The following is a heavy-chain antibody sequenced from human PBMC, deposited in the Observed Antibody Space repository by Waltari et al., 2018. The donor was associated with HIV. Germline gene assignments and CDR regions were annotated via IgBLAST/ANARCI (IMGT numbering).Heavy chain of an antibody. CDR3: TRLSIVVVTAIDF. Sequence: QLQLQESGPGLVKPSETLSLTCTVSGGSISSSTYYWGWVRQPPGKGLEWLGNLYSSGSTYYNPSLKRRVTISVDTSKNQFSLKLSSVTAADTAVYYCTRLSIVVVTAIDFWGQGTLVTVSS. CDR2: LYSSGST. J-gene: IGHJ4*02. V-gene: IGHV4-39*01. D-gene: IGHD2-21*02. CDR1: GGSISSSTYY.